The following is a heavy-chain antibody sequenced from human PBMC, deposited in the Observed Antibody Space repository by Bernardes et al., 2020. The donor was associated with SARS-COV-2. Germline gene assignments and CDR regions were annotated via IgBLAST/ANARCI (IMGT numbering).Heavy chain of an antibody. J-gene: IGHJ4*02. CDR1: GGSFSGYY. CDR2: INHSGST. V-gene: IGHV4-34*01. CDR3: AAGGGTVTIVFDY. Sequence: SETLSLTCAVYGGSFSGYYWSWIRQPPGKGLEWIGEINHSGSTNYNPSLKSRVTISVDTSKNQFSLKLSSVTAADTAVYYCAAGGGTVTIVFDYWCQGTLFTVSS. D-gene: IGHD4-17*01.